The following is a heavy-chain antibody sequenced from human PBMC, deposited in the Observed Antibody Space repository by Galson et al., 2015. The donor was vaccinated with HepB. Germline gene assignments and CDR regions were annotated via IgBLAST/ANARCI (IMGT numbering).Heavy chain of an antibody. D-gene: IGHD3-9*01. CDR3: ARAPRYFDYLLYCPGDY. V-gene: IGHV3-30*04. Sequence: SLRLSCAASGFIFSSYAMHWVRQAPGKGLEWVAVISYDGSNKYYADSVKGRFTISRDNSKNTLYVQMNSLRADDTAVYYCARAPRYFDYLLYCPGDYWGQGTLVTVSS. CDR2: ISYDGSNK. CDR1: GFIFSSYA. J-gene: IGHJ4*02.